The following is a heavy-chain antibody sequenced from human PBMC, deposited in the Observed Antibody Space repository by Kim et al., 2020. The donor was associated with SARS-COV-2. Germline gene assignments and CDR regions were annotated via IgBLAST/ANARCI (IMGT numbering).Heavy chain of an antibody. Sequence: KYNPSLKGRVALSVDTSKNQFSLRLSSVTAADTAMYYCASARDDYNYGMDVWGQGTTVTVSS. J-gene: IGHJ6*02. CDR3: ASARDDYNYGMDV. V-gene: IGHV4-4*06.